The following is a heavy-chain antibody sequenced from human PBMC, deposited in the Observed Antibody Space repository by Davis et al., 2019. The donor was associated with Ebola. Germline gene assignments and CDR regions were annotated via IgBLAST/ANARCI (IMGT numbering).Heavy chain of an antibody. D-gene: IGHD1-26*01. V-gene: IGHV3-30*18. J-gene: IGHJ4*02. CDR1: GFTFSSYG. Sequence: GESLKISCAASGFTFSSYGMHWVRQAPGKGLEWVAVISYDGSNKYYADSVKGRFTISRDNSKNTLYLQMTSLRAEDTAVYYCAKERYTGDHVDYWGQGTLVTVSS. CDR3: AKERYTGDHVDY. CDR2: ISYDGSNK.